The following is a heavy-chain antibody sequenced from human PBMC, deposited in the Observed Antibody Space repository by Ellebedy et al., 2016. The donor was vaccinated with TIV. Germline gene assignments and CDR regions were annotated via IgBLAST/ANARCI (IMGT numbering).Heavy chain of an antibody. Sequence: MPSETLSLTCSVSGGSISSSAYFWAWIRQSPGKGLEWLGSVYSSGGTYHNPSPKSRVTLSKDTSKNQFSLRLTSVTATDTAVYYCATSTRTGWDYGLDVWGQGTTVTVSS. CDR2: VYSSGGT. J-gene: IGHJ6*02. CDR1: GGSISSSAYF. D-gene: IGHD6-19*01. CDR3: ATSTRTGWDYGLDV. V-gene: IGHV4-39*01.